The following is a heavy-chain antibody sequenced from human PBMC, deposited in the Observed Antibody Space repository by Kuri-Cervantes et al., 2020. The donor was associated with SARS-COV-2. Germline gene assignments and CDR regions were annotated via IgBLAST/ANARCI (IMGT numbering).Heavy chain of an antibody. CDR3: ARARTIAAHPENWFDP. J-gene: IGHJ5*02. V-gene: IGHV3-21*01. D-gene: IGHD6-6*01. CDR2: ISSSSSYI. CDR1: GFTFSSYS. Sequence: GESLKISCAASGFTFSSYSMNWVRQAPGKGLEWVSFISSSSSYIYYADSVKGRFTISRDNAKNSLYLQMNSLRAEDTAVYYCARARTIAAHPENWFDPWGQGTLVTVSS.